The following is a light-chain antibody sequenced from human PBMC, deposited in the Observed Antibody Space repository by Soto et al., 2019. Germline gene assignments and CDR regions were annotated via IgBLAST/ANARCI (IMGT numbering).Light chain of an antibody. J-gene: IGLJ1*01. CDR2: EVN. V-gene: IGLV2-14*01. Sequence: QSALAQPSSVSGSPGQSITISCTGTSTDVGGYNYVSWYQHHPGKGPKLIIYEVNNRPSGVSDRFSGSKSGNKASLTIPNLEAEDEPDYYCGSYNSTDTPFVFGTGTKVTVL. CDR3: GSYNSTDTPFV. CDR1: STDVGGYNY.